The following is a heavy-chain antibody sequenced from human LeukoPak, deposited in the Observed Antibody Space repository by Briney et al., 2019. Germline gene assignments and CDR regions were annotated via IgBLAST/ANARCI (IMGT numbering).Heavy chain of an antibody. Sequence: SGGSLRLSCAASGFIFSSYSINWVRQAPGKGLEWVSSISSGSSYIYYVDSVKGRFTISRDNAKNSLYLQMNSLRVEDTAVYYCVREVHSGYYGMDVWGQGTTVTVSS. CDR2: ISSGSSYI. CDR1: GFIFSSYS. CDR3: VREVHSGYYGMDV. V-gene: IGHV3-21*01. J-gene: IGHJ6*02. D-gene: IGHD2-15*01.